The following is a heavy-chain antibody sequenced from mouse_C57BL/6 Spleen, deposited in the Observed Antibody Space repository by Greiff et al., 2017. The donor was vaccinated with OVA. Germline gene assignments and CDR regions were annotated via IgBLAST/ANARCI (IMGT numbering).Heavy chain of an antibody. CDR1: GYTFTSYW. Sequence: VQLQQPGAELVKPGASVKMSCKASGYTFTSYWITWVKQRPGQGLEWIGDIYPGSGSTNYNEKFKSKATLTVDTSPSTAYMQLSSLTSEDSAVYYCARITRGYFDVWGTGTTVTVSS. CDR3: ARITRGYFDV. J-gene: IGHJ1*03. D-gene: IGHD1-1*01. V-gene: IGHV1-55*01. CDR2: IYPGSGST.